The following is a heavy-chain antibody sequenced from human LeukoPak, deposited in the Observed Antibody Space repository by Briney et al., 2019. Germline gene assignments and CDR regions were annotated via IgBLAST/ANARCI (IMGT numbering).Heavy chain of an antibody. Sequence: SSVKVSCKASGYTFTGYYMHWVRQAPGQGLEWMGWINPNSGGTNYAQKFQGRVTMTRDTSISTAYMELSRLRSDDTAVYYYARVLFPQDYFDYWGQGTLVTVSS. J-gene: IGHJ4*02. CDR1: GYTFTGYY. CDR3: ARVLFPQDYFDY. V-gene: IGHV1-2*02. CDR2: INPNSGGT.